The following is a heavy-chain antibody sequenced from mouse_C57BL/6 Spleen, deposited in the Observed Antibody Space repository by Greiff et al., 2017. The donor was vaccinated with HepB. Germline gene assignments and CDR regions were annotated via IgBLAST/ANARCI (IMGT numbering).Heavy chain of an antibody. V-gene: IGHV1-64*01. CDR1: GYTFTSYW. D-gene: IGHD4-1*01. CDR3: ARDWDCFDV. Sequence: QVQLKQPGAELVKPGASVKLSCKASGYTFTSYWMHWVKQRPGQGLEWIGMIHPNSGSTNYNEKFKSKATLTVDKSSSTAYMQLSSLTSEDSAVYYCARDWDCFDVWGTGTTVTVSS. J-gene: IGHJ1*03. CDR2: IHPNSGST.